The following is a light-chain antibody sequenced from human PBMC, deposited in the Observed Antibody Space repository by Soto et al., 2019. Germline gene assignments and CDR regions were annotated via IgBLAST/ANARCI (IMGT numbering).Light chain of an antibody. J-gene: IGKJ2*01. CDR1: QSVNNY. Sequence: EIVLTQSPATLSLSPGERATLSCRASQSVNNYLAWYQHKPGQAPRLLIYDASNRATGIPARFSGSGSGTDFTLTISSLEPEDFAVYYCHQRTIWPPGMYTFGQGTKLEIK. CDR2: DAS. V-gene: IGKV3-11*01. CDR3: HQRTIWPPGMYT.